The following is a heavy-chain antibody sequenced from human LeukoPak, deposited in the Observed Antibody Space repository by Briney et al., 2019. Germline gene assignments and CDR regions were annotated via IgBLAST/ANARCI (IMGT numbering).Heavy chain of an antibody. J-gene: IGHJ4*02. D-gene: IGHD3-10*01. CDR1: GYTLTELS. V-gene: IGHV1-24*01. CDR3: ATDLDNHTMVRGARDY. Sequence: AASVKVSCKVSGYTLTELSMHWVRQAPGKGLEWMGGFDPEDGETIYAQKFQGRVTMTEDTSTDTAYMELSSLRSEDTAVYYCATDLDNHTMVRGARDYWGQGTLVTVSS. CDR2: FDPEDGET.